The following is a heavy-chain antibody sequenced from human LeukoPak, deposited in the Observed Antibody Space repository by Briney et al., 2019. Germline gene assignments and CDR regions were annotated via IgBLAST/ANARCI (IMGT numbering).Heavy chain of an antibody. Sequence: SETLSLTCTVSGGSIRSYWSWIRQPAGKGLEWIGRIYGSGSTDYNPSLKSRVTMSIDTSKNQFSLNPISVTAADTAVYYCARDSGTTGEVKFDPWGQGTLVTVSS. J-gene: IGHJ5*02. CDR3: ARDSGTTGEVKFDP. D-gene: IGHD3-10*01. CDR2: IYGSGST. CDR1: GGSIRSY. V-gene: IGHV4-4*07.